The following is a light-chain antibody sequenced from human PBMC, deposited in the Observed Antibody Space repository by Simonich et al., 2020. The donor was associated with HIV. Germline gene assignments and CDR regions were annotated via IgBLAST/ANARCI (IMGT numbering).Light chain of an antibody. CDR1: QSVSSSY. J-gene: IGKJ2*01. CDR2: DAS. CDR3: QQYGSSPPYT. V-gene: IGKV3D-20*01. Sequence: EIVLTQSPGTLSLSPGERPTLSCRASQSVSSSYLAWYQQKPGLAPRHLIYDASSRATGIPDRFSGSGSGTDFTLTISRLEPEDFAVYYCQQYGSSPPYTFGQGTKLEIK.